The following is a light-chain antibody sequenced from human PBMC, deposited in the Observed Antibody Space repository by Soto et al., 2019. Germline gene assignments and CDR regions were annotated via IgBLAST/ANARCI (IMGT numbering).Light chain of an antibody. J-gene: IGKJ1*01. CDR2: GAS. CDR3: QQYNNWPWT. V-gene: IGKV3-15*01. CDR1: QSVSSN. Sequence: EIVMTQSPATLSVSPGERATLSCRASQSVSSNLAWYQQKPGQAPRLLIYGASTRATGIPARFSGSGSGTECTLTISSLQSEYFAVYYCQQYNNWPWTFGQGTKVEIK.